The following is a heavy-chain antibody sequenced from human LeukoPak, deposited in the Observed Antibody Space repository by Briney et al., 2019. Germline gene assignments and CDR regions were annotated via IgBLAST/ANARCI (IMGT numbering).Heavy chain of an antibody. CDR3: AKGGGELGSGSLDY. CDR1: GFTFSSYG. Sequence: PGGSLRLSCAASGFTFSSYGMHWVRQAPGKGLEWVAFIWYDGSDEYYADSVKGRFTISRDNSKNTLYLQMKSLTTEDTAVYYCAKGGGELGSGSLDYWGQGTLVTVSS. J-gene: IGHJ4*02. CDR2: IWYDGSDE. D-gene: IGHD3-10*01. V-gene: IGHV3-30*02.